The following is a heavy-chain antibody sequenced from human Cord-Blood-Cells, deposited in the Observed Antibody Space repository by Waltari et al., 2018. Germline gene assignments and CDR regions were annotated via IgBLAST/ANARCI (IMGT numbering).Heavy chain of an antibody. CDR2: IYSGGST. CDR1: GFTVSSNY. J-gene: IGHJ3*02. V-gene: IGHV3-53*04. Sequence: EVQLVESGGGLVQPGGSLRLSCAASGFTVSSNYMSWVRQAPGKGLELVSVIYSGGSTYYADSVKGRFTISRHNSKNTLYLQMNSLRAEDTAVYYCARDGSNWDSDAFDIWGQGTMVTVSS. D-gene: IGHD1-7*01. CDR3: ARDGSNWDSDAFDI.